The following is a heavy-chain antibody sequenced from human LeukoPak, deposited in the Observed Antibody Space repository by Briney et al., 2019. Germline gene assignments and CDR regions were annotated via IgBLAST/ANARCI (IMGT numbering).Heavy chain of an antibody. CDR1: GFTFSSYA. D-gene: IGHD3-22*01. CDR3: ARDYDSYYYDSSGYQRRYYFDY. Sequence: PGGSLRLSCAASGFTFSSYAMSWVRQAPGKGLEWVANIKQDGSEKYYVDSVKGRFTISRDNAKNSLYLQMNSLRAEDTAVYYCARDYDSYYYDSSGYQRRYYFDYWGQGTLVTVSS. V-gene: IGHV3-7*03. CDR2: IKQDGSEK. J-gene: IGHJ4*02.